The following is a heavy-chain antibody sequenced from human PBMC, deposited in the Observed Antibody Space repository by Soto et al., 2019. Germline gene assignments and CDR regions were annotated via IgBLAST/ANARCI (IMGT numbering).Heavy chain of an antibody. CDR3: VRTSLVVAAATRENY. CDR2: INSDGSST. V-gene: IGHV3-74*01. Sequence: VQLVESGGCVVQPGESLRLSWAASGFTCSSYWMQWVRQAPGKGLVGVPRINSDGSSTSYAGSVKGQFTISRNNAKNTLYLQMNSLRAEDTAVYYCVRTSLVVAAATRENYWGQGTLVTVSS. D-gene: IGHD2-15*01. J-gene: IGHJ4*02. CDR1: GFTCSSYW.